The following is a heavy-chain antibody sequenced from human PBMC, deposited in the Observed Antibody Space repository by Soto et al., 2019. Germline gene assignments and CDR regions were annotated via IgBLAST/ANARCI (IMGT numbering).Heavy chain of an antibody. CDR2: ISYNGIDT. V-gene: IGHV3-30*03. D-gene: IGHD5-12*01. CDR3: LSGEGQNGHDTRFDS. CDR1: GFTFSYHG. Sequence: QMQLVESGGGVVQPGTSLRLSCAASGFTFSYHGIHWFRQAPGKGLEWVGDISYNGIDTWYADSVKGRFTIYRDNFKNTAYLQMNGLRLEDTAVYYCLSGEGQNGHDTRFDSWGQGTLVTVSP. J-gene: IGHJ4*02.